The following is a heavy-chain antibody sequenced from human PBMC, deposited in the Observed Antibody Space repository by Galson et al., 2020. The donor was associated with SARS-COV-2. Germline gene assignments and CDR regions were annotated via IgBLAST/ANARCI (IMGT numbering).Heavy chain of an antibody. CDR2: INHSGST. J-gene: IGHJ4*02. CDR3: ARGPTFFGVGPTGVFDY. D-gene: IGHD3-3*01. V-gene: IGHV4-34*01. CDR1: GGSFSGYY. Sequence: SETLSLTCAVYGGSFSGYYWSWIRQPPGKGLEWIGEINHSGSTNYNPSLKSRVTISVDTSKNQFSLKLSSVTAADTAVYYCARGPTFFGVGPTGVFDYWGQGALVTVSS.